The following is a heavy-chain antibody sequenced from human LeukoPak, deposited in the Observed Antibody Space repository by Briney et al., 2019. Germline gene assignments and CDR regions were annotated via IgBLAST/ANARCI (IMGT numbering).Heavy chain of an antibody. V-gene: IGHV3-7*01. CDR1: GFTFSYYW. CDR2: IEQDGSEK. Sequence: GRSLRLSCAASGFTFSYYWMNWVRQAPGKGLEWVANIEQDGSEKYYVDSVKGRFTISRDNAKNSLYLQMNSLRAEDTAVYYCARGDRSAFDIWGQGTMVTLSS. J-gene: IGHJ3*02. CDR3: ARGDRSAFDI. D-gene: IGHD2-21*02.